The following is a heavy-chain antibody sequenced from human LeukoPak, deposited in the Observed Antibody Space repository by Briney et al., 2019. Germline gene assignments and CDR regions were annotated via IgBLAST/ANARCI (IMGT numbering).Heavy chain of an antibody. J-gene: IGHJ3*02. D-gene: IGHD6-6*01. V-gene: IGHV4-39*01. Sequence: SETLSLTCTVSGGSISSSSYYWGWIRQPPGKGLEWIGSIYYSGSTYYNPSLKSRVTISVDTSKNQFSLKLSSVTAADTAVYYCARPTSSSGAFDTWGQGTMVTVST. CDR1: GGSISSSSYY. CDR3: ARPTSSSGAFDT. CDR2: IYYSGST.